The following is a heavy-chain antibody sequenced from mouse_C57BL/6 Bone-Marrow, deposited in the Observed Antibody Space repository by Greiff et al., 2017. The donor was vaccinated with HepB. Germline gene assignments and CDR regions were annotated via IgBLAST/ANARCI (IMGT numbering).Heavy chain of an antibody. V-gene: IGHV5-6*02. CDR2: ISSGGSYT. D-gene: IGHD1-1*01. J-gene: IGHJ2*01. Sequence: EVMLVESGGDLVKPGGSLKLSCAASGFTFSSYGLSWVRQTPDKRLEWVATISSGGSYTYYPDSVKGRFTISRDNAKNTLYLQMSSLKSEDTAMYYCARRGVVATYCDYWGQGTTLTVSS. CDR3: ARRGVVATYCDY. CDR1: GFTFSSYG.